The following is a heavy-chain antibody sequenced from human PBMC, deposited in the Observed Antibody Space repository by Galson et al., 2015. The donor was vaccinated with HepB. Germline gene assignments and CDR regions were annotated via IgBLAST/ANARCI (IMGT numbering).Heavy chain of an antibody. CDR2: LYSVGST. D-gene: IGHD5-18*01. Sequence: SLRLSCAASEFTVSSNCMSWVRQAPGKGLEWVSILYSVGSTYYADSVKGRFTISRDDSKSTLYLQMNSLGVEDTAIYYCARGRYSTSFDSWGQGTLVTVSS. CDR3: ARGRYSTSFDS. CDR1: EFTVSSNC. V-gene: IGHV3-53*01. J-gene: IGHJ4*02.